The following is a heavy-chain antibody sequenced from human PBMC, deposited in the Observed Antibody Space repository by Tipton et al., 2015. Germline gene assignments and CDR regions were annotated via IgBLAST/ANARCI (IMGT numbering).Heavy chain of an antibody. CDR2: IDPGGRSI. CDR3: AKGTGRDYYAMDV. Sequence: SLRLSCAASGFTFTDYYMSWIRQAPGKGLEWLSQIDPGGRSIFFADSVRGRFTISRDNTNSSVYLQMNSLRVEDAAVYYCAKGTGRDYYAMDVWGQGTTVTVSS. CDR1: GFTFTDYY. D-gene: IGHD1-14*01. V-gene: IGHV3-11*01. J-gene: IGHJ6*02.